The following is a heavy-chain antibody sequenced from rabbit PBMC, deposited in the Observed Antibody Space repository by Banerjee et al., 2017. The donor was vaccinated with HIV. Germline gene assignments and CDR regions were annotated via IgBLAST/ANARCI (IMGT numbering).Heavy chain of an antibody. D-gene: IGHD3-1*01. CDR2: INAVTGKA. CDR1: GFGFSSYYM. J-gene: IGHJ4*01. V-gene: IGHV1S45*01. CDR3: AREKSGNHGHDL. Sequence: QQQLEESGGGLVKPGGSLKLSCKASGFGFSSYYMNWVRQAPGKGLEWIACINAVTGKAVYASWAKGRFTFSKTSSTTVTLQMTSLTAADTATYFCAREKSGNHGHDLWGPGTLVTVS.